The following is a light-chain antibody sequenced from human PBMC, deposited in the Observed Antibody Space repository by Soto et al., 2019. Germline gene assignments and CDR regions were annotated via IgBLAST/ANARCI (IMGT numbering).Light chain of an antibody. J-gene: IGKJ1*01. CDR2: GAS. CDR3: QQYNNGWT. CDR1: QSVISY. Sequence: EIVMTQSPATLSVSPGERATLSCRASQSVISYLAWYQQKPGQAPRLLIYGASTRATGIPARFSGSGSGTEFALTISSRQSEDFAVYYCQQYNNGWTFGQGTKVEIK. V-gene: IGKV3-15*01.